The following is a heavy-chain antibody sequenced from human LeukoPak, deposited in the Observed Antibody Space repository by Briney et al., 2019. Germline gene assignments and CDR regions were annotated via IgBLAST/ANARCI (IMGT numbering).Heavy chain of an antibody. D-gene: IGHD3-3*01. CDR2: ISSSSSTI. CDR3: ARGGVRFLEWFIRNAFDI. CDR1: GFTFSSYS. V-gene: IGHV3-48*01. Sequence: PGGSLRLSCAASGFTFSSYSMNWVRQAPGKGLEWVSYISSSSSTIYYADSVKGRFTISRDNAKNSLYLQMYSLRAEDTAVYYCARGGVRFLEWFIRNAFDIWGQGTMVTVSS. J-gene: IGHJ3*02.